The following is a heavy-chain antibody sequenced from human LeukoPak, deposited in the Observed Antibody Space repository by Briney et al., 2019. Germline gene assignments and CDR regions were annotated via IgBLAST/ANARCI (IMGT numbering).Heavy chain of an antibody. CDR3: ARGGTHITIFGVVMEYNWFDP. V-gene: IGHV3-23*01. CDR1: GFTFSSYA. J-gene: IGHJ5*02. Sequence: PGGSLRLSCAASGFTFSSYAMSWVRQAPGKGLEWVSAISGSGGSTYYADSVKGRITISRDNSKNTLYLQMNSLRAEDTAVYYCARGGTHITIFGVVMEYNWFDPWGQGTLVTVSS. D-gene: IGHD3-3*01. CDR2: ISGSGGST.